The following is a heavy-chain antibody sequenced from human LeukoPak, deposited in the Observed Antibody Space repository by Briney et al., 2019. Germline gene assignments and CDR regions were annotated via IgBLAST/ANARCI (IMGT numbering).Heavy chain of an antibody. CDR1: GYTFSDYF. CDR3: ARWTPSMKSGYDFEF. Sequence: ASVKVSCKASGYTFSDYFIHWVRQAPGQGPEWVGWISPSSGDTEYAQKFRGQVTMTRDTSIKTAYMELTGLTSDDTAVYYCARWTPSMKSGYDFEFWGQGTLVTVSS. D-gene: IGHD5-12*01. J-gene: IGHJ4*02. V-gene: IGHV1-2*02. CDR2: ISPSSGDT.